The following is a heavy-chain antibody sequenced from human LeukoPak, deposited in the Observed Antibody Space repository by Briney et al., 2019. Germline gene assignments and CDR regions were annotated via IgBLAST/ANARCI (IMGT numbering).Heavy chain of an antibody. J-gene: IGHJ5*02. Sequence: GPVKVSCKASGYTFTGYGISWVRQAPGQGLEWMGWISAYNGNTNYAQKLQGRVTMTTDTSTSTAYMELRSLRSDDTAVYYCARVVPTMVRGEGDWFDPWGQGTLVTVSS. CDR2: ISAYNGNT. V-gene: IGHV1-18*01. CDR1: GYTFTGYG. D-gene: IGHD3-10*01. CDR3: ARVVPTMVRGEGDWFDP.